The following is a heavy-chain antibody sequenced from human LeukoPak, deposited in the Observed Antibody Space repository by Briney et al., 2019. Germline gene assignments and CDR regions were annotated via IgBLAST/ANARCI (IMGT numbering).Heavy chain of an antibody. D-gene: IGHD3-22*01. CDR1: GYTFTSYG. V-gene: IGHV1-18*01. CDR2: ISAYNGNT. J-gene: IGHJ4*02. CDR3: TRDRDYYDSSGYFDY. Sequence: ASVKVCCKASGYTFTSYGISWVRQAPGQGLEWMGWISAYNGNTNYAQKLQGRVTMTTDTSTSTAYMELRSLRSDDTAVYYCTRDRDYYDSSGYFDYWGQGTLVTVSS.